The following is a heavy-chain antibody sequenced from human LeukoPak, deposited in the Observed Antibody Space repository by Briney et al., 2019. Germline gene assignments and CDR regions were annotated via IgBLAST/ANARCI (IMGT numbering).Heavy chain of an antibody. CDR1: GGSISSYY. D-gene: IGHD5-12*01. CDR3: AREADIVTGYFDY. Sequence: PSETLSLTCTVSGGSISSYYWSWIRQPPGKGLEWIGYIYYSGSTNYNPSLKSRVTISVDTSKNQFSLKLSSVTAADTAVYYCAREADIVTGYFDYWGQGTLVTVSS. CDR2: IYYSGST. J-gene: IGHJ4*02. V-gene: IGHV4-59*01.